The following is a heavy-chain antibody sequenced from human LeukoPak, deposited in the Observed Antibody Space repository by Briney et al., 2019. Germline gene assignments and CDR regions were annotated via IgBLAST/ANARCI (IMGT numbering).Heavy chain of an antibody. D-gene: IGHD5-18*01. Sequence: ASETLSLTCTVSGGSISSSGYYWGWIRQPPGKGLEWIASMSYSGTTYYSPSLKSRVTISADTSKNQFSLKLSSVTAVDTAVYFCARSGYSFLVDSWGQGTLVTVSA. CDR3: ARSGYSFLVDS. J-gene: IGHJ4*02. CDR1: GGSISSSGYY. CDR2: MSYSGTT. V-gene: IGHV4-39*01.